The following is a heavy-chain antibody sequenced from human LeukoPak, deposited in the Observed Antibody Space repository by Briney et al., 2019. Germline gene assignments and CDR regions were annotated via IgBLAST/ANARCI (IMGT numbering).Heavy chain of an antibody. J-gene: IGHJ4*02. CDR2: ISYDGSNK. CDR3: AKVIAAAGIFYFDY. CDR1: GFTFSSYA. D-gene: IGHD6-13*01. V-gene: IGHV3-30-3*01. Sequence: PGGSLRLSCAASGFTFSSYAMHWVRQAPGKGLEWVAVISYDGSNKYYADSVKGRFTISRDNSKNTLYLQMNSLRAEDTAVYYCAKVIAAAGIFYFDYWGQGTLVTVSS.